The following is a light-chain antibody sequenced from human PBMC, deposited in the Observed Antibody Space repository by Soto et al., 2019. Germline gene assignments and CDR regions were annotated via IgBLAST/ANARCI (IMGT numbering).Light chain of an antibody. J-gene: IGKJ1*01. CDR2: DAS. V-gene: IGKV3-11*01. CDR1: QRVSSN. Sequence: EMLIPQSPATLSMSPGEVASLSSSASQRVSSNLAWYQQKPGQAPRRLIYDASNRATGIPARFSGSGSGTDFTLTISSLEPEDFAVYYCQQRSNWPPWTFGQGTKVDIK. CDR3: QQRSNWPPWT.